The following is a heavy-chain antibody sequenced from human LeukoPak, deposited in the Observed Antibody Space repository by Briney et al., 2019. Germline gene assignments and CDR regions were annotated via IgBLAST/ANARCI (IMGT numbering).Heavy chain of an antibody. V-gene: IGHV3-33*01. CDR2: IWYDGSNK. CDR1: GFTFSSYG. D-gene: IGHD3-3*01. Sequence: GGSLRLSCAASGFTFSSYGMHGVRQAPGKGLEWVAVIWYDGSNKYYADSVKGRFTISRDNSKNTLYLQMNSLRAEDTAVYYRARDGEIFGVAYGMDVWGQGTTVTVSS. CDR3: ARDGEIFGVAYGMDV. J-gene: IGHJ6*02.